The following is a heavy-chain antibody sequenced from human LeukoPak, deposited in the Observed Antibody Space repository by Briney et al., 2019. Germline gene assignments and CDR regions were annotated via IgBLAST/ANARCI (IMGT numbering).Heavy chain of an antibody. CDR2: IYYGGST. D-gene: IGHD4-23*01. J-gene: IGHJ3*02. CDR1: GGSLSSGVYY. CDR3: ARVPLRWGDAFDI. Sequence: SETLSLTCTVSGGSLSSGVYYWGWIRQPPGTGLEWLGYIYYGGSTYYNPSLKSRVTISVDTSKNQFSLKLSSVTAADTAVYYCARVPLRWGDAFDIWGQGTMVTVCS. V-gene: IGHV4-30-4*01.